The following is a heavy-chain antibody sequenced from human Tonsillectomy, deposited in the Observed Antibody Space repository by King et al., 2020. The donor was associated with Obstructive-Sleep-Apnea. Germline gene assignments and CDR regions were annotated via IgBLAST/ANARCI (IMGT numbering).Heavy chain of an antibody. CDR1: GGSISTYY. J-gene: IGHJ4*02. CDR2: IYYSGST. Sequence: VQLQESGPGLVKPSETLSLTCTVSGGSISTYYWSWIRQPPGKGLEWIGYIYYSGSTNYNPSLKSRVTISVDTSKNQFSLKLSSVTAAVTAVYYCARLTRDGYNSHFDYWGQGTLVTVSS. CDR3: ARLTRDGYNSHFDY. D-gene: IGHD5-24*01. V-gene: IGHV4-59*08.